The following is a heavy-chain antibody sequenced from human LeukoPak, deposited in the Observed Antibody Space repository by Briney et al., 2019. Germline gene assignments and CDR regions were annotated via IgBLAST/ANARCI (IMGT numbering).Heavy chain of an antibody. V-gene: IGHV1-2*02. CDR2: INPNSGDT. CDR1: GYTFTGYY. D-gene: IGHD6-13*01. CDR3: AKNRGGIATTGTFVP. J-gene: IGHJ5*02. Sequence: ASVKVSCKASGYTFTGYYMHWVRQAPGQGLEWMGWINPNSGDTNYAQKFQGRDTMTRDTSISTAYMELSRLRSDDTAVYYCAKNRGGIATTGTFVPWGQGTLVTVSS.